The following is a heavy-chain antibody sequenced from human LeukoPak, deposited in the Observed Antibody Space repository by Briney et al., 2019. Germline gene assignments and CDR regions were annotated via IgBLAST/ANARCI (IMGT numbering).Heavy chain of an antibody. CDR1: DDSITMYY. CDR3: ARSDDSSGFQDAFDI. D-gene: IGHD3-22*01. CDR2: VDHTGST. V-gene: IGHV4-59*12. J-gene: IGHJ3*02. Sequence: SETLSLTCSVSDDSITMYYWTWIRQPPGKGLEWIGYVDHTGSTNFNPSLNGRVSISRDTSKNQFSLKLSSVTAADTAVYYCARSDDSSGFQDAFDIWGQGTMVTVSS.